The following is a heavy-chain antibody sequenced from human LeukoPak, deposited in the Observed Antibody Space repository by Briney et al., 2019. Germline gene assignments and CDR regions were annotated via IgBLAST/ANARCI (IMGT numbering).Heavy chain of an antibody. CDR2: ISGSGGST. V-gene: IGHV3-23*01. J-gene: IGHJ4*02. CDR1: GFTFSSYA. D-gene: IGHD3-3*01. Sequence: GGSLRLSCAASGFTFSSYAMSWVRQAPGKGLEWVSAISGSGGSTYYADSVKGRFTISRDNSKNALYLQMNSLRAEDTAVYYCAKDLNFWSGYYDGFDYWGQGTLVTVSS. CDR3: AKDLNFWSGYYDGFDY.